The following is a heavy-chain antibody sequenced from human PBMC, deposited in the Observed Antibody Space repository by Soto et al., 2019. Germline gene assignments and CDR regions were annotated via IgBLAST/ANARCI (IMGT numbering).Heavy chain of an antibody. CDR2: IIPIFGTA. Sequence: QVQLVQSGAEVKKPGSSVKVSCKASGGTFSSYAISWVRQAPGQGLEWMGGIIPIFGTANYAQKFQGRVTITADEYTSTAYMELSSLRSEDTAVYYCARDLGGKYYYYYYGMDVWGQGTTVTVSS. V-gene: IGHV1-69*01. CDR3: ARDLGGKYYYYYYGMDV. D-gene: IGHD3-16*01. J-gene: IGHJ6*02. CDR1: GGTFSSYA.